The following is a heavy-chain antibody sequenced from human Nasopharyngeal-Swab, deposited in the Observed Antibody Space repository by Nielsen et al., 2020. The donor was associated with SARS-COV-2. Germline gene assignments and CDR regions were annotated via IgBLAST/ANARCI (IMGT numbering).Heavy chain of an antibody. V-gene: IGHV4-31*02. CDR2: IYYSGST. Sequence: WISQRPGKGLEWIGYIYYSGSTYYNPSLKRRLTISVDTSKNQFSLKLSSVTAADTAVYYCARAPTVFGVVITAFDYWGQGALVTVSS. D-gene: IGHD3-3*01. J-gene: IGHJ4*02. CDR3: ARAPTVFGVVITAFDY.